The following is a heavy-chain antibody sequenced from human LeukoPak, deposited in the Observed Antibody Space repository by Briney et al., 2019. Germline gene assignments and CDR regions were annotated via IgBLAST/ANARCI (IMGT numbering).Heavy chain of an antibody. CDR3: ARDQKRRIFGVVIPNEYYNYVMDV. J-gene: IGHJ6*02. V-gene: IGHV1-2*02. D-gene: IGHD3-3*01. Sequence: ASVKVSCKASGYTFTGYYMHWVRQAPGQGLEWMGWINPNSGGTNYAQKFQGRVTMTRDTSISTAYMELSRLRSDDTAVYYCARDQKRRIFGVVIPNEYYNYVMDVWGQGPRSPSP. CDR1: GYTFTGYY. CDR2: INPNSGGT.